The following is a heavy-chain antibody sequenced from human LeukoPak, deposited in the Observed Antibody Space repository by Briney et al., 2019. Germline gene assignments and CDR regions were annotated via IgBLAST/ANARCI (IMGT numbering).Heavy chain of an antibody. Sequence: GGSLRLSCVASGFTFSGYGMSWARQAQGKGLGWVSYIDTSSSTIYYADSVKGRFTISRDNAKNSLYLQMKSLRAEDTTVYYCARDMGYSGSWPGYFDYWGQGVLVTVSS. CDR2: IDTSSSTI. V-gene: IGHV3-48*04. CDR3: ARDMGYSGSWPGYFDY. CDR1: GFTFSGYG. D-gene: IGHD1-26*01. J-gene: IGHJ4*02.